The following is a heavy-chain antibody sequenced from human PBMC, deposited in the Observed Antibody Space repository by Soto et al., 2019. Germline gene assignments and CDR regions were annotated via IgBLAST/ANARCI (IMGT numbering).Heavy chain of an antibody. Sequence: QVQLVESGGGVVQPGRSLRLSCEASGTFTRHAMHWVRQAPGKGLEWVAVISFDGGSKYYADSVKGRFTISRDNSKNTLNLQMNSLRAEDTAVYFCAREVNHFDSVGYYGNGAMDYWGQGTLVTVSS. J-gene: IGHJ4*02. CDR1: GTFTRHA. CDR3: AREVNHFDSVGYYGNGAMDY. D-gene: IGHD3-22*01. CDR2: ISFDGGSK. V-gene: IGHV3-30-3*01.